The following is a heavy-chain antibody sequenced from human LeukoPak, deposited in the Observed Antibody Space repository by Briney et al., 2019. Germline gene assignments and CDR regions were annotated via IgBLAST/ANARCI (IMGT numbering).Heavy chain of an antibody. J-gene: IGHJ4*02. CDR3: TRVVQSQLVFDY. CDR1: GFXFCDYA. V-gene: IGHV3-49*04. D-gene: IGHD6-6*01. Sequence: PGRSLRLSCTASGFXFCDYAISWVRQAPGKGLEWVGFIRSKAYGGTTEYAASVKGRFTISRDDSKSIAYLQMNSLKTEDTAVYYCTRVVQSQLVFDYWGQGTLVTVSS. CDR2: IRSKAYGGTT.